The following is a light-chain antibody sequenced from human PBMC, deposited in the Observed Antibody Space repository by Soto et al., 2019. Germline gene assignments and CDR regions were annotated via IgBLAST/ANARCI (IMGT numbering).Light chain of an antibody. CDR3: LQHRDYPIT. J-gene: IGKJ5*01. CDR2: AAS. V-gene: IGKV1-17*01. CDR1: QGVGVA. Sequence: DIQMTQSPSSLSASLGDRVTITCRASQGVGVALGWYQQRPGKAPKRLVYAASSLQSGFPSRFSGTGSGTEFTITISGLRPEDFATYFCLQHRDYPITFGQGTRLEMK.